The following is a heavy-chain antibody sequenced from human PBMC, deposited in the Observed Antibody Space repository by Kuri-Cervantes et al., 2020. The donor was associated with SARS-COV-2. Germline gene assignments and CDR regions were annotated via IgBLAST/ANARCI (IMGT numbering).Heavy chain of an antibody. CDR2: ISGSGGST. Sequence: GGSLRLSCAASGFTFSSYAMSGVRQAPGKGLEWVSAISGSGGSTYYADSEEGRFTISRDNSKNTLYLQMNSLRAEDTAVYYCAKDRRWVGAEKYYFDYWGQGTLVTVSS. CDR3: AKDRRWVGAEKYYFDY. V-gene: IGHV3-23*01. D-gene: IGHD1-26*01. CDR1: GFTFSSYA. J-gene: IGHJ4*02.